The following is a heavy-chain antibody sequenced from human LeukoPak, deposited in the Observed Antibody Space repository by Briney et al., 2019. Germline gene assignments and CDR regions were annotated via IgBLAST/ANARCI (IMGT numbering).Heavy chain of an antibody. CDR1: GFTFSRYG. Sequence: GGSLRLSCEASGFTFSRYGMHWVRQAPGKGLEWVSSISSSSSYIYYADSVKGRFTISRDNAKNSLYLQMNSLRAEDTAVYYCARATVTHAFDIWGQGTMVTVSS. CDR3: ARATVTHAFDI. V-gene: IGHV3-21*01. D-gene: IGHD4-17*01. J-gene: IGHJ3*02. CDR2: ISSSSSYI.